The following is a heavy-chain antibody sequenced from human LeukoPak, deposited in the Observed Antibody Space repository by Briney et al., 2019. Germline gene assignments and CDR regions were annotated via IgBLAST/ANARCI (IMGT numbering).Heavy chain of an antibody. V-gene: IGHV1-18*01. CDR2: ISAYNGNT. Sequence: ASVKVSCKASGYTFTSYGISWVRQAPGQGLEWMGWISAYNGNTNYAQKLQGRVTMTTDTSTSTAYMELRSLRSDDTAVYYCARVGAYYYDSSGYYYVGAFDIWGQGTMVTVSS. J-gene: IGHJ3*02. D-gene: IGHD3-22*01. CDR1: GYTFTSYG. CDR3: ARVGAYYYDSSGYYYVGAFDI.